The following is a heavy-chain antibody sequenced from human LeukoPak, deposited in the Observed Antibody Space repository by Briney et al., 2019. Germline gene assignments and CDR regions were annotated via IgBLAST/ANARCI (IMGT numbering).Heavy chain of an antibody. J-gene: IGHJ3*02. CDR3: ARAPRDSSSPLARAFDI. CDR2: IYYSGST. V-gene: IGHV4-31*03. D-gene: IGHD6-6*01. Sequence: SRTLSLTCTVSGGSISSGGYYWSWIRQHPGKGLEWIGYIYYSGSTYYNPSLKSRVTISVDTSKNQFSLKLSSVTAADTAVYYCARAPRDSSSPLARAFDIWGHGTMVTVSS. CDR1: GGSISSGGYY.